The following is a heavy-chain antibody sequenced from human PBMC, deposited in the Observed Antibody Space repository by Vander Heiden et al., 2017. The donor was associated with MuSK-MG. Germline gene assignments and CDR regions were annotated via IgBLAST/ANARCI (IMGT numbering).Heavy chain of an antibody. V-gene: IGHV3-30-3*01. CDR2: ISYDGSTK. Sequence: HWVRQAPGKGLEWVAVISYDGSTKYYADSVKGRFTISRDNSKNTLSLQMNSLRAEDTAMYYCARGHALAVADNTAFDIWGQGTMVTVSS. D-gene: IGHD6-19*01. CDR3: ARGHALAVADNTAFDI. J-gene: IGHJ3*02.